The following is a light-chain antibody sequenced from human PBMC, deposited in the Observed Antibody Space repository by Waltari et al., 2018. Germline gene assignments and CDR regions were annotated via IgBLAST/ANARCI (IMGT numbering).Light chain of an antibody. CDR2: KDS. CDR1: HSNIGRNH. Sequence: QSVLTQPPPASGTPGQRATISCSGRHSNIGRNHVYWYQQLPGTAPKLLIYKDSQRPSGVPDRFSGSKSGTSASLAISGLRSEDEADYYCAAWDDSLSGPIFATGTKVTV. V-gene: IGLV1-47*01. CDR3: AAWDDSLSGPI. J-gene: IGLJ1*01.